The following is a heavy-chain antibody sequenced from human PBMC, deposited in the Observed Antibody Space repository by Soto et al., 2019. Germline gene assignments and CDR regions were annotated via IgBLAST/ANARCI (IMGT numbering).Heavy chain of an antibody. D-gene: IGHD6-6*01. Sequence: ASVTVSCKASGYTFINYYIYWVRQAPGQGLEWMGITNPSDGSASYTQKFQGRVTMTRDTSTSTVYMELSSLRSEDTAVYYCARGAYISSSFGWFDPWGQGTLVTVSS. CDR1: GYTFINYY. CDR2: TNPSDGSA. V-gene: IGHV1-46*01. J-gene: IGHJ5*02. CDR3: ARGAYISSSFGWFDP.